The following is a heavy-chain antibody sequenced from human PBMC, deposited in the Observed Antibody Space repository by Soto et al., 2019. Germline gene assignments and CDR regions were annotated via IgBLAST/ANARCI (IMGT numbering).Heavy chain of an antibody. J-gene: IGHJ4*02. D-gene: IGHD1-26*01. V-gene: IGHV4-39*01. CDR1: GGSISSSSYY. CDR2: IYYSGST. CDR3: ARQDGWELLPWYFDY. Sequence: QLQLQESGPGLVKPSETLSLTCTVSGGSISSSSYYWGWIRQPPGKGLEGIGSIYYSGSTYYNPSLKSRVTISVDTSKNQFSRKLGSVTAADTAVYYCARQDGWELLPWYFDYWGKGTLVTVSS.